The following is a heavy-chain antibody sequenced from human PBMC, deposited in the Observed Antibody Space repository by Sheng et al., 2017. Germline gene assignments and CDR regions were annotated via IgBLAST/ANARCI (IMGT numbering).Heavy chain of an antibody. CDR1: GFTFKSFD. Sequence: EVQLVESGGGLVQPGGSLRLSCASSGFTFKSFDFNWVRQAPEKGLEWISYISSSSRTIYYADSVKGRFTVSRDNAKDSLYLQMSGLRADDTSLYYCARVFSHSSGFDLWGQGTLVTVSS. V-gene: IGHV3-48*03. CDR3: ARVFSHSSGFDL. J-gene: IGHJ4*02. D-gene: IGHD6-19*01. CDR2: ISSSSRTI.